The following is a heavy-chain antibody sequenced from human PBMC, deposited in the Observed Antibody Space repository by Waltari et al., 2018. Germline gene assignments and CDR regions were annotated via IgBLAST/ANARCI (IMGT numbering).Heavy chain of an antibody. CDR1: GGPFSSSA. CDR2: IIPIFGTA. V-gene: IGHV1-69*01. CDR3: ARGVSLVGWNGNY. J-gene: IGHJ4*02. Sequence: QVQLVQSGAEVKKPGSSVTVSCKASGGPFSSSALSWVQQAPGKGIAWMGGIIPIFGTANYAQKFQGRVTITADESTSTAYMELSSLRSEDTAVYYCARGVSLVGWNGNYWGQGTLVTVSS. D-gene: IGHD1-1*01.